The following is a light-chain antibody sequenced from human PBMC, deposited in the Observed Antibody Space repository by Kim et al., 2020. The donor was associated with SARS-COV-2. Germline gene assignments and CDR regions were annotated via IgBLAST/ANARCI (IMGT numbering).Light chain of an antibody. CDR1: QSISNF. V-gene: IGKV3-11*01. CDR2: DAS. Sequence: LATGERAPLSGRVSQSISNFLAWYQQKPGQAPRLLIYDASNRATGIPPRFSGSGSGTDFTLTISSLEPEDFAIYYCQQRSNWPLTFGGGTKVDIK. CDR3: QQRSNWPLT. J-gene: IGKJ4*01.